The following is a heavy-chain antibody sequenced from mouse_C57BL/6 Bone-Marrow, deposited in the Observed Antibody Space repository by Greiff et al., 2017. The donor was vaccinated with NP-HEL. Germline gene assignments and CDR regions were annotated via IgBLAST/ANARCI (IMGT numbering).Heavy chain of an antibody. J-gene: IGHJ1*03. CDR2: INPSSGYT. V-gene: IGHV1-7*01. Sequence: QVQLKESGAELAKPGASVKLSCKASGYTFTSYWMHWVKQRPGQGLEWIGYINPSSGYTKYNQKFKDKATLTVDKSSSTAHMELRSLTSEDSAVYYCARYHYYGSSYLWYFDVWGTGTTVTVSS. D-gene: IGHD1-1*01. CDR1: GYTFTSYW. CDR3: ARYHYYGSSYLWYFDV.